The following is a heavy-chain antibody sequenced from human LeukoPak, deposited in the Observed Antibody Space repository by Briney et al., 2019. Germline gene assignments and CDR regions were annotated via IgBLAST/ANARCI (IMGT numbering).Heavy chain of an antibody. D-gene: IGHD2-8*01. CDR1: GVSFISHS. V-gene: IGHV3-48*01. Sequence: GGSLCLSCVGSGVSFISHSMNWVRQAPGKGLEWISYISSTGSPLFYADSVKGRFTISRDNAKTSLYLQMNSLRVEDTAIYYCAREYDSRARFDPWGQGTLVTVSS. CDR3: AREYDSRARFDP. CDR2: ISSTGSPL. J-gene: IGHJ5*02.